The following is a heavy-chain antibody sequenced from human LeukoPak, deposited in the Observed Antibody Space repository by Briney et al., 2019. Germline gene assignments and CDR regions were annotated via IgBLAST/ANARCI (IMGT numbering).Heavy chain of an antibody. J-gene: IGHJ6*03. V-gene: IGHV4-59*01. CDR2: IYYSGST. Sequence: SETLSLTCTVSGGSISSYYWSWIRQPPGKGLEWIGYIYYSGSTNYNPSLKSRVTMSVDTSKNQFSLKLSSVTAADTAVYYCASSYYYYMDVWGKGTTVTVSS. CDR3: ASSYYYYMDV. CDR1: GGSISSYY.